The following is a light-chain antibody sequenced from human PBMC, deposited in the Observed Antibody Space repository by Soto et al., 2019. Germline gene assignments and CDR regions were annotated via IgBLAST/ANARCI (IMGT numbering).Light chain of an antibody. CDR3: QQYDNWPRT. CDR1: QSVSSN. V-gene: IGKV3-15*01. Sequence: EIVMTQSPATLSVSPGERATLSCWASQSVSSNLAWYQQKPGQAPRLLICGASTRATGIPARFSGSGSGTEFTLNISSLQAKDFAVYYYQQYDNWPRTFGQGTKVEVK. CDR2: GAS. J-gene: IGKJ1*01.